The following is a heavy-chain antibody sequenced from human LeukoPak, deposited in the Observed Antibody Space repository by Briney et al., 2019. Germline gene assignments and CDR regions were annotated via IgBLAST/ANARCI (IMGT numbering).Heavy chain of an antibody. Sequence: PGGSLRLSCAASGFTISTKYMNWVRQAPGKGLEWVSVIYSDGNTYYADSVKGRFTISRDNSRNTLYLQMNSLRTEDTAIYYCAGSWDARLNFDYWGQGTLVTVSS. V-gene: IGHV3-66*02. J-gene: IGHJ4*02. CDR1: GFTISTKY. CDR3: AGSWDARLNFDY. CDR2: IYSDGNT. D-gene: IGHD1-26*01.